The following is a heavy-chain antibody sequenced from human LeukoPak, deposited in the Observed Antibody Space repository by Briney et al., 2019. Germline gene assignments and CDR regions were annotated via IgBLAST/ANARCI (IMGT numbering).Heavy chain of an antibody. V-gene: IGHV4-39*07. CDR2: IYYSGST. Sequence: SETLSLTCTVSGGSISSSSYYWGWIRQPPGKGLEWIGSIYYSGSTYYNPSLKSLVTISVDTSKNQFSLKLSSVTAVDTAVYYCARAPMRYYDFWSGYYPNWFDPWGQGTLVTVSS. CDR3: ARAPMRYYDFWSGYYPNWFDP. D-gene: IGHD3-3*01. CDR1: GGSISSSSYY. J-gene: IGHJ5*02.